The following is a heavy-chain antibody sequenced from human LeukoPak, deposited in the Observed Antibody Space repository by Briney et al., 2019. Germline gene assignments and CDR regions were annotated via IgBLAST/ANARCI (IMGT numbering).Heavy chain of an antibody. V-gene: IGHV3-53*04. CDR3: ASSLLQLWSYGMDV. CDR2: IYSGGST. CDR1: GFTVSSNY. Sequence: RGSLRLSCAASGFTVSSNYMSWVRQAPGKGLEWVSVIYSGGSTYYADSVKGRFTISRHNSKNTLYLQMNSLRAEDTAVYYCASSLLQLWSYGMDVWGQGTTVTVSS. J-gene: IGHJ6*02. D-gene: IGHD5-18*01.